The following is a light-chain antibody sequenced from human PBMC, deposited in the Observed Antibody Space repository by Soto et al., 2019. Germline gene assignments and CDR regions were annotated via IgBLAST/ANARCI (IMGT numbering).Light chain of an antibody. CDR3: QQYNNWPPLT. CDR1: QSVSSN. V-gene: IGKV3-15*01. CDR2: GAS. Sequence: EIVMTQSPATLSLSPGERATLSCRASQSVSSNLAWYQQKPGHAPSLLIYGASSRATGSPARFSGSGSGTEFTLTISSLESEDFAVYSCQQYNNWPPLTFGGGTKVEIK. J-gene: IGKJ4*01.